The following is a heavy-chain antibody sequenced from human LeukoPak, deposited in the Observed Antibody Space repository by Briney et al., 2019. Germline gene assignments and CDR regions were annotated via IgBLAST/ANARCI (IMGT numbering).Heavy chain of an antibody. J-gene: IGHJ4*02. D-gene: IGHD5-12*01. V-gene: IGHV3-48*04. CDR3: ASGGGYDSYYDF. Sequence: SGGSLRLSCAASGFTFSSYAMSWVRQAPGKGLDWVSSINSNGGTIYYADSVEGRFTVSRDNAKNSLYLHMTSLTTEDTAVYYCASGGGYDSYYDFWGQGTLVTVSS. CDR2: INSNGGTI. CDR1: GFTFSSYA.